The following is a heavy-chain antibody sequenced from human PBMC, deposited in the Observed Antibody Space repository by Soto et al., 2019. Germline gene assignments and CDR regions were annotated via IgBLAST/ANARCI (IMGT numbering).Heavy chain of an antibody. CDR1: GFSFSNYW. V-gene: IGHV3-7*01. J-gene: IGHJ4*02. Sequence: PGGSLRLSCVASGFSFSNYWMSWVRQAPGKGLEWVANIKQDGSEKYYVDSVKGRFIISRNNAQNSLYLQMNSLRAEDTAVYYCATIGHYSNWASFDYWGQGTLVTVSS. CDR2: IKQDGSEK. CDR3: ATIGHYSNWASFDY. D-gene: IGHD4-4*01.